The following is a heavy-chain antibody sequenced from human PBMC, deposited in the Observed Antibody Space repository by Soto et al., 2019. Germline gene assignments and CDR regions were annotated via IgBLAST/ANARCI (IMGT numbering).Heavy chain of an antibody. CDR3: ARGSPLWFGELLLFDP. D-gene: IGHD3-10*01. J-gene: IGHJ5*02. Sequence: PSETLSLTCTVSGGSISSYYWSWIRQPPGKGLEWIGYIYYSGSTNYNPSLKSRVTISVDTSKNQFSLKLSSVTAADTAVYYCARGSPLWFGELLLFDPWGQGTLVTAPQ. CDR1: GGSISSYY. CDR2: IYYSGST. V-gene: IGHV4-59*01.